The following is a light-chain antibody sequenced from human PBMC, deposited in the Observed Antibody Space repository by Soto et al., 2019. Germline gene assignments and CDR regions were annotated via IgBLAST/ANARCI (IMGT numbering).Light chain of an antibody. V-gene: IGKV1-5*01. CDR1: SSSKS. CDR3: QHTTDFT. Sequence: DIQMTQSPSTLAASVGDTVTMTCRSSSKSLAWYQKKPGKAPKLLIYDVSYLERGVPPRFSGSTSGAESTLTITGLQPDDLGTYYCQHTTDFTFGQGTKVDIK. J-gene: IGKJ2*01. CDR2: DVS.